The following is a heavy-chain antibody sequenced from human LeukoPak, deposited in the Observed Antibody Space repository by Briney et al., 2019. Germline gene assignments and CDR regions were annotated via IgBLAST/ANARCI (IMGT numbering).Heavy chain of an antibody. V-gene: IGHV1-69*01. CDR2: IIPIFGTA. CDR1: GGTFSSYA. CDR3: ARGIEATLLYPFDY. Sequence: SVKVSCKASGGTFSSYAISWVRQAPGQGLEWMGGIIPIFGTANYAQKFQGRVTITADESTSTAYVELSSLRSEDTAVYYCARGIEATLLYPFDYWGQGTLVTVSS. J-gene: IGHJ4*02. D-gene: IGHD3-3*01.